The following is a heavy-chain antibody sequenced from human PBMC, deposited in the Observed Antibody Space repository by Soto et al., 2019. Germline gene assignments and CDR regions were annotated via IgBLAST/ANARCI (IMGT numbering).Heavy chain of an antibody. V-gene: IGHV1-46*01. D-gene: IGHD1-20*01. CDR2: INPSGGST. CDR3: AREIRYNWNDGRRFDY. Sequence: ASVKVSCKASGYTFTSYYMHWVRQAPGQGLEWMGIINPSGGSTSYAQKFQGRVTMTRDTSTSTVYMELSSLRSEDTAVYYCAREIRYNWNDGRRFDYWGQGTLVTVSS. J-gene: IGHJ4*02. CDR1: GYTFTSYY.